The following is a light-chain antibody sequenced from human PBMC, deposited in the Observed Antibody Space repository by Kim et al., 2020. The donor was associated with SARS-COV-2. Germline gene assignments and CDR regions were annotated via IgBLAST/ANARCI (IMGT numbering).Light chain of an antibody. CDR2: VEGGGTY. Sequence: QPVLTQSSSASASLGSAVKLTCTLSSRHDNFIVAWHQQQPGKAPRYLMKVEGGGTYNKGSGVPERFSGSSSGADRYLIISNLQSEDEANYFCATWDRIVVFGGGTKVTVL. CDR1: SRHDNFI. V-gene: IGLV4-60*03. J-gene: IGLJ2*01. CDR3: ATWDRIVV.